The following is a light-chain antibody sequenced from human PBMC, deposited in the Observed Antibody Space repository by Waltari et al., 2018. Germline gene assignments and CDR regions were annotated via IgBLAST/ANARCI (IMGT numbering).Light chain of an antibody. V-gene: IGLV2-14*03. CDR3: SSYTTGSTRYV. CDR1: SSDIGAYNF. Sequence: SALTPPASVSGSPGQSITISCPGTSSDIGAYNFFSWYPKHPGKAPKVMIYDVNNRPSGVSSRFSGSKSGNTASLTISGLQAEDEADYYCSSYTTGSTRYVFGSGTKVTVL. CDR2: DVN. J-gene: IGLJ1*01.